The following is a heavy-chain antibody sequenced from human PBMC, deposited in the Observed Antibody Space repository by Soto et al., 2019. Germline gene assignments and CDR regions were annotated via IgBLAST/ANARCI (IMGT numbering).Heavy chain of an antibody. J-gene: IGHJ4*02. D-gene: IGHD1-20*01. Sequence: EVQLVESGGALVKPGGSLRLSCAASGFTFSNAWMSWVRQAPGKGLEWVGRIKSKTDGGTTDYAAAVEGRFTISREDSNTTVYLQMDSLKTEDTVVYYCATKRTDITTNGPGYWGQGTLVTVSS. CDR3: ATKRTDITTNGPGY. CDR2: IKSKTDGGTT. CDR1: GFTFSNAW. V-gene: IGHV3-15*02.